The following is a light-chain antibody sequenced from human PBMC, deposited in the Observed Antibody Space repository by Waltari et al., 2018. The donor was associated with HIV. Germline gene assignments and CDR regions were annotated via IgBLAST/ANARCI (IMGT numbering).Light chain of an antibody. J-gene: IGKJ2*01. CDR1: QSISGN. CDR2: GAS. Sequence: EIVMTQSPVTLSVSPGERATLSGRASQSISGNLAWYQQKPGQAPRLLIYGASTRATGIPARFSGSGAGTEFTLTISSLQSEDFAVYYCQQYNNWPRTFGQGTKLEIK. V-gene: IGKV3-15*01. CDR3: QQYNNWPRT.